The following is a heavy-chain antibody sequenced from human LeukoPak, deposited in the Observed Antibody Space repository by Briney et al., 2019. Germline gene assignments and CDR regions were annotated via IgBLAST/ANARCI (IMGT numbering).Heavy chain of an antibody. Sequence: PSETLSLTCTVSGGSISSYYWSWIRQPPGKGLEWIGYIYTSGSTNYNPSLKSRVTISVDTSKNQFSLKLSSVTAADTAVCYCARGNTLQADAFDIWGQGTMVTVSS. CDR1: GGSISSYY. D-gene: IGHD4-11*01. J-gene: IGHJ3*02. V-gene: IGHV4-4*09. CDR3: ARGNTLQADAFDI. CDR2: IYTSGST.